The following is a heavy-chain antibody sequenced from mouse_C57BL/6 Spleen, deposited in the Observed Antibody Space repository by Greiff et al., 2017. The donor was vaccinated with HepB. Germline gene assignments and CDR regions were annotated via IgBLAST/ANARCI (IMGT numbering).Heavy chain of an antibody. CDR3: ARIYPSPY. CDR1: GFTFSDYG. D-gene: IGHD2-3*01. Sequence: EVQVVESRGGLVKPGGSLKLSCAASGFTFSDYGMHWVRQAPEKGLEWVAYSSSGSSTIYYADTVKGRFTFSRDNGKNTLFLQMTSLRSEDTAMYYCARIYPSPYWGQGTLVTVSA. V-gene: IGHV5-17*01. J-gene: IGHJ3*01. CDR2: SSSGSSTI.